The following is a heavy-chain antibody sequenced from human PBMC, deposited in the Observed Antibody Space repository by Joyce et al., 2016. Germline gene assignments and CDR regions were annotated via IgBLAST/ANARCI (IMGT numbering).Heavy chain of an antibody. Sequence: EVQLVQSGAEVKKPGESLKISCQSSGYSFTNYWIVWVRQMPGKGLEWMGNIYPDDSDTRYSPSFQGQVTISADKSISTAYVQWNSLRASDTAIYYCARFGKSDWRVIDYWGQGTLVTVSS. D-gene: IGHD2-21*02. CDR3: ARFGKSDWRVIDY. CDR1: GYSFTNYW. J-gene: IGHJ4*02. CDR2: IYPDDSDT. V-gene: IGHV5-51*01.